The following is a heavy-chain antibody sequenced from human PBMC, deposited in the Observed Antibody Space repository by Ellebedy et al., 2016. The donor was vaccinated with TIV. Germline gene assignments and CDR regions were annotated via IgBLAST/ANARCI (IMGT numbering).Heavy chain of an antibody. CDR1: GFSLSTSGMC. CDR3: ARRLYNWNDEGAFDV. Sequence: SGPTLVKPTQTLTLTCTFSGFSLSTSGMCVSWIRQPSGKALEWLARIDWDDDEYYSTSLKTRLTISKDTSKNQVVLTMTNMDPVDTATYYCARRLYNWNDEGAFDVWGQGTMVTVSS. D-gene: IGHD1-1*01. CDR2: IDWDDDE. J-gene: IGHJ3*01. V-gene: IGHV2-70*11.